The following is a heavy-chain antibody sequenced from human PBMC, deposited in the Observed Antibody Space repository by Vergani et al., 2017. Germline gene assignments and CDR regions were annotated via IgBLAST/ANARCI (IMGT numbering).Heavy chain of an antibody. V-gene: IGHV4-59*01. CDR1: GGSISSYY. Sequence: QVQLQESGPGLVKPSETLSLTCTVSGGSISSYYWSWIRQPPGKGLEWIGYIYYSGSTNYNPSLKSRVTISVDTSKNQFSLKLSSVTAADTAVYYCARVHDDLYCSGGSCSGWFDPWGQGTLVTVSS. J-gene: IGHJ5*02. CDR2: IYYSGST. CDR3: ARVHDDLYCSGGSCSGWFDP. D-gene: IGHD2-15*01.